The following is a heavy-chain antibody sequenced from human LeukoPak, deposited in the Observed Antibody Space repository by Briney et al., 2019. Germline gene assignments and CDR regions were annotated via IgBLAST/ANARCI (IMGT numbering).Heavy chain of an antibody. J-gene: IGHJ4*02. CDR3: AKYEGPPGQNYVGNPLIDY. Sequence: QSGGSLRLSCAASGFTFSSYAMSWVRQAPGKGLEWVSAISGSGGSTYYADSVKGRFTISRDNSKNTLYLQMNSLRAEDTAVYYCAKYEGPPGQNYVGNPLIDYWGQGTLVTVSS. V-gene: IGHV3-23*01. D-gene: IGHD4-23*01. CDR1: GFTFSSYA. CDR2: ISGSGGST.